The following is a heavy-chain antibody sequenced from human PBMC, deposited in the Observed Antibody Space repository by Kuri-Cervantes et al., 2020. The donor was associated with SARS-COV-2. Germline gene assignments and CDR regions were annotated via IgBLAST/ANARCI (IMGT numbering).Heavy chain of an antibody. CDR2: IWYDGSNK. CDR3: ATTLVGARNY. Sequence: GGSLRLSCAASGFTFSSYGMHWVRQAPGKGLECVAVIWYDGSNKYYADSVKGRFTISRDNSKNTLYLQMNSLRAEDTAVYYCATTLVGARNYWGQGTLVTVSS. J-gene: IGHJ4*02. CDR1: GFTFSSYG. D-gene: IGHD1-26*01. V-gene: IGHV3-33*01.